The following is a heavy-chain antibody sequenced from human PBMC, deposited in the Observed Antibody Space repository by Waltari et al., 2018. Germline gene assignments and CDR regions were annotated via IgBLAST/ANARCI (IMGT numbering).Heavy chain of an antibody. CDR2: IRYDGSNK. Sequence: QVQLVESGGGVVQPGGSLRLSCAASGFTFSSYGMHWVRQAPGKGLEWVAFIRYDGSNKYYADSVKGRFTISRDNSKNTLYLQMNSLRAEDTAVYYCAKDVEVVAADFDYWGQGTLVTVSS. D-gene: IGHD2-15*01. V-gene: IGHV3-30*02. J-gene: IGHJ4*02. CDR3: AKDVEVVAADFDY. CDR1: GFTFSSYG.